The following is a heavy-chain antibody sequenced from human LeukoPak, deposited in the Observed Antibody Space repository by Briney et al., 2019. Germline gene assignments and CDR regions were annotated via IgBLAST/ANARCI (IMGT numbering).Heavy chain of an antibody. CDR3: AKGHYYDSSGYPEYSQH. CDR1: GFTFSSYA. D-gene: IGHD3-22*01. V-gene: IGHV3-23*01. J-gene: IGHJ1*01. Sequence: GGSLRLSYAASGFTFSSYAMSWVRQAPGKGLEWVSAISGSGGSTYYADSVKGRFTISRDNSKNTLYLQMNSLRAEDTAVYYCAKGHYYDSSGYPEYSQHWGQGTLVTVSS. CDR2: ISGSGGST.